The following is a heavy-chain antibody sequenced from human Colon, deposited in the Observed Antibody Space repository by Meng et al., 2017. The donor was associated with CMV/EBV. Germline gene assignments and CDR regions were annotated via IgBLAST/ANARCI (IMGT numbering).Heavy chain of an antibody. D-gene: IGHD2/OR15-2a*01. CDR3: ARASNTSFDP. J-gene: IGHJ5*02. Sequence: GESLKISCAASGFTFSSYAMHWVRQAPGKGLEWVALISHDGSKRFYADSVKGRFTISRDNSKNTVDLQMDSLRGEDAAIYYCARASNTSFDPWGQGTRVTVSS. CDR1: GFTFSSYA. V-gene: IGHV3-30*04. CDR2: ISHDGSKR.